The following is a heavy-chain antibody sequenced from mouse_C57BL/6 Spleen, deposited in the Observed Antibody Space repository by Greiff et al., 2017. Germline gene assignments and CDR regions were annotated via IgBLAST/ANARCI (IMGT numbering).Heavy chain of an antibody. J-gene: IGHJ3*01. CDR3: ANAPYYYGNAY. CDR2: IYPGSGST. Sequence: QVQLKQPGAELVKPGASVKMSCKASGYTFTSYWITWVKQRPGQGLEWIGDIYPGSGSTNYNEKFKSKATLTVDTSSSTAYMQLSSLTSEDSAVYYCANAPYYYGNAYWGQGTLVTVSA. D-gene: IGHD1-1*01. V-gene: IGHV1-55*01. CDR1: GYTFTSYW.